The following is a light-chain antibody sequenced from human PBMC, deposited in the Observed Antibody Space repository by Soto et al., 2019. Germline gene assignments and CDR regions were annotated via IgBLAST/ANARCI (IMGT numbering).Light chain of an antibody. J-gene: IGLJ1*01. CDR2: EVS. CDR1: SSDVGSYNL. CDR3: CSYAGSSTYV. Sequence: QSVLTQPASVSRSPGQSITISCTGTSSDVGSYNLVSWYQQHPGKAPKLMIYEVSKRPSGVSNRFSGSKSGNTASLTISGLQAEDEADYYCCSYAGSSTYVFGTGTQLTV. V-gene: IGLV2-23*02.